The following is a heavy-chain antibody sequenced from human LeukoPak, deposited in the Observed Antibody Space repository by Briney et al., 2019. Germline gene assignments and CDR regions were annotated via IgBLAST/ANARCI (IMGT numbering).Heavy chain of an antibody. CDR3: AKGGKWDVTPFDY. D-gene: IGHD1-26*01. V-gene: IGHV3-23*01. Sequence: QPGGSLRLSCAASGFTFSTNAMSWVRQAPGKGLEWVSGITGSDIRTYYADSVKGRFTISRDNSKNTLYLQVNSLRAEDTAVYYCAKGGKWDVTPFDYWGQGTLVTVSS. J-gene: IGHJ4*02. CDR1: GFTFSTNA. CDR2: ITGSDIRT.